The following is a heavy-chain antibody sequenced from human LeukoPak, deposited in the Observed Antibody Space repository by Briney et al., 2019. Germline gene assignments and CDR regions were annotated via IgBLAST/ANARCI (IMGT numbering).Heavy chain of an antibody. CDR1: GYSISSGYY. J-gene: IGHJ5*02. CDR3: ARVTGAVSNWFDP. CDR2: IYHSGST. Sequence: SETLSLTCTVSGYSISSGYYWGWIRQPPGKGLAWIGSIYHSGSTYYNPSLKSRVTISVDTSKNQFSLKLSSVTAADTAVYYCARVTGAVSNWFDPWGQGTLVTVSS. V-gene: IGHV4-38-2*02. D-gene: IGHD1-14*01.